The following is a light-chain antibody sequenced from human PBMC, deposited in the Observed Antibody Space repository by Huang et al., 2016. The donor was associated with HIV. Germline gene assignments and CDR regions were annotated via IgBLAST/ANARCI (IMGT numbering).Light chain of an antibody. V-gene: IGKV3-15*01. Sequence: EIVMTQSPGTLPVSPGERATLSCRARQSVNSNFAWYQKKPGQPPRLLIYAASTRATGIPARFSVSGSGTNFTLSISSLQSEDFALYYCHQYNDWPRTFGQGTKVEVK. J-gene: IGKJ1*01. CDR3: HQYNDWPRT. CDR2: AAS. CDR1: QSVNSN.